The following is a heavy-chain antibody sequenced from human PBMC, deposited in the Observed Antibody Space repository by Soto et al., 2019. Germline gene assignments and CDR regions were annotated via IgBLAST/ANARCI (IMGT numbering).Heavy chain of an antibody. J-gene: IGHJ4*02. CDR1: GYSFSGWY. V-gene: IGHV1-2*02. CDR2: INPNTGGA. CDR3: ANSLITTMIVVSQFDY. Sequence: DSVKVSCKASGYSFSGWYIHWVRQAPGQGLEWMGWINPNTGGAVYAQKFQGRVTMTRDTTTSTAYMELSRLTSDDTAVYYCANSLITTMIVVSQFDYWGQGTLVTVSS. D-gene: IGHD3-22*01.